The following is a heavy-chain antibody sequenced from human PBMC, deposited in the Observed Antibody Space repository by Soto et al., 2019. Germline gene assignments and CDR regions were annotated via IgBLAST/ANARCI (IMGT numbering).Heavy chain of an antibody. CDR2: IYYSGST. V-gene: IGHV4-39*01. J-gene: IGHJ6*02. CDR3: ARHESSRDVDTAMVSYYYYGMDV. Sequence: SETLSLTCTVSGGSISSSSYYWGWIRQPPGKGLEWIGSIYYSGSTYYNPSLKSRVTISVDTSKNQFSLKLSSVTAADTAVYYCARHESSRDVDTAMVSYYYYGMDVWGQGTTVTVSS. CDR1: GGSISSSSYY. D-gene: IGHD5-18*01.